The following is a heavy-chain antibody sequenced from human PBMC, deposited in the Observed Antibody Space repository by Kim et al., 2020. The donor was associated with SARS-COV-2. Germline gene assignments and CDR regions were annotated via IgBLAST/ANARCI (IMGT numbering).Heavy chain of an antibody. V-gene: IGHV3-30*18. J-gene: IGHJ6*02. CDR1: GFTFSTYG. CDR2: ITPDGGSR. D-gene: IGHD3-16*01. CDR3: AKGGDMDV. Sequence: GSLRLSCAASGFTFSTYGMHWVRQAPGKGLEWVAIITPDGGSRYYADSVKGRFTISRDNPKNTGFLQMDGLRAEDTAVYYCAKGGDMDVWGQGTTVTVS.